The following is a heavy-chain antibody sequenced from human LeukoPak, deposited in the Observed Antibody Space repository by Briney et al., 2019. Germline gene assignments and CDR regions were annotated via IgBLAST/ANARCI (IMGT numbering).Heavy chain of an antibody. CDR1: GYTFTGYY. CDR2: INPNSGGT. Sequence: ASVKVSCKASGYTFTGYYMHWVRQAPGQGLEWMGWINPNSGGTNYAQKFQGRVTMTRDTSISTAYMELSRLGSDDTAVYYCALLDYCSSTSCYSYYYMDVWGKGATVTVSS. V-gene: IGHV1-2*02. J-gene: IGHJ6*03. CDR3: ALLDYCSSTSCYSYYYMDV. D-gene: IGHD2-2*01.